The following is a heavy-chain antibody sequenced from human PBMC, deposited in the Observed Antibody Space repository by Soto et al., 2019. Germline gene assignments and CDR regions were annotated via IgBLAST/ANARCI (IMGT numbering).Heavy chain of an antibody. CDR2: ISTSGSTT. CDR1: GFTFSDYY. Sequence: QVQLVEYGGGLVKPGGSLRLSCAASGFTFSDYYLSWFRQAPGKGLVWLAYISTSGSTTNYADSVKGRFTISRDNAKNSLYLQMDSLRVEDTAVDYCARDQRTPPVLRGAIDHWGQGTLVTVSS. D-gene: IGHD2-8*01. V-gene: IGHV3-11*01. J-gene: IGHJ4*02. CDR3: ARDQRTPPVLRGAIDH.